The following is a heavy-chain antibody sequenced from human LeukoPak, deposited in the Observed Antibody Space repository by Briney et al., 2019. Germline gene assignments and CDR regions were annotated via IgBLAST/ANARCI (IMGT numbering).Heavy chain of an antibody. CDR3: ARGSLVFDP. CDR2: IYYSGST. Sequence: KPSETLSLTCTVSGGSISSSSYYWGWIRQPPGKGLEWIGSIYYSGSTYYNPSLKSRVTISVDTSKNQFSLKLSSVTAADTAVYYCARGSLVFDPWGQGTLVTVSS. V-gene: IGHV4-39*07. D-gene: IGHD3-16*02. CDR1: GGSISSSSYY. J-gene: IGHJ5*02.